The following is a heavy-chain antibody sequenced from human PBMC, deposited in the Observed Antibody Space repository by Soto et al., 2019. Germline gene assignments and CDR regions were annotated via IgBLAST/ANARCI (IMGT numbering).Heavy chain of an antibody. Sequence: SQTLSLTPAISGDSVSSDITSCNWIRQSPSRGLEWLGRTYYRSKWFHDYAASMKSRITINPDTSKNQFSLELNSMTPEDTAVYYCARGNALDVWGQGTVVTVSS. CDR1: GDSVSSDITS. J-gene: IGHJ3*01. CDR3: ARGNALDV. CDR2: TYYRSKWFH. V-gene: IGHV6-1*01. D-gene: IGHD3-10*01.